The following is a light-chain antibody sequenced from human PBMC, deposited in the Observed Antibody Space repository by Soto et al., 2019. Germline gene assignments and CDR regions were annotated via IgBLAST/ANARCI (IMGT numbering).Light chain of an antibody. J-gene: IGKJ1*01. V-gene: IGKV3-20*01. CDR1: QSVSSNY. CDR3: QQYGGSPWT. Sequence: EIVFTQSPGTLSLSPGERATLSCRASQSVSSNYLAWFQQRPGQPPRLIIYGVSTRATGTPDRFSASGSGTDFTLTINRLEREDFVVYYCQQYGGSPWTFGQGTKVDIK. CDR2: GVS.